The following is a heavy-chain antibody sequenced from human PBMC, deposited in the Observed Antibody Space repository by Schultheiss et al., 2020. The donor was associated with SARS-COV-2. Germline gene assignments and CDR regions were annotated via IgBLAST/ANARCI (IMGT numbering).Heavy chain of an antibody. V-gene: IGHV4-39*01. CDR2: IYYSGST. D-gene: IGHD1-26*01. J-gene: IGHJ4*02. Sequence: SETLSLTCTVSGGSISSSSYYWGWIRQPPGKGLEWIGSIYYSGSTYYNPSLKSRVTISVDTSKNQFSLKLSSVTAADTAVYYCARHGSVFELDYWGQGTLVTVSS. CDR3: ARHGSVFELDY. CDR1: GGSISSSSYY.